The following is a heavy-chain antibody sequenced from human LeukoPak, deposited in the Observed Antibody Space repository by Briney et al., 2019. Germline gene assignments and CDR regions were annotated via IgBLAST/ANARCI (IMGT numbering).Heavy chain of an antibody. Sequence: SVKVSCKASGGTFSSYAISWVRQAPGQGLEWMGGIIPIFGTANYAQKFQGRVTITADESTSTAYMELSSLRSEDTAVYYCARDGQALERRSWFDPWGQGTLVTVSS. J-gene: IGHJ5*02. CDR1: GGTFSSYA. D-gene: IGHD1-1*01. CDR2: IIPIFGTA. V-gene: IGHV1-69*13. CDR3: ARDGQALERRSWFDP.